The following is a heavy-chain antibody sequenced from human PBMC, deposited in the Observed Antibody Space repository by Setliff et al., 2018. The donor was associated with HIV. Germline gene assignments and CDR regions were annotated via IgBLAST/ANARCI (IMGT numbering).Heavy chain of an antibody. V-gene: IGHV4-38-2*02. Sequence: SETLSLTCTVSGYSISSGYYWGWIRQPPGKGLEWIGSIYHSGSTYYNPSLKSRVTISVNTSKNQFSLKLSSVTAAGTAVYYCARDYYDSSGGTGYRGQGTLVTVSS. J-gene: IGHJ4*02. CDR3: ARDYYDSSGGTGY. CDR1: GYSISSGYY. CDR2: IYHSGST. D-gene: IGHD3-22*01.